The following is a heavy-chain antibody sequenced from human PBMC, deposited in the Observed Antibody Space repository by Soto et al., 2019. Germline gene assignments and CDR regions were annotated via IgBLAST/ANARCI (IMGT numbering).Heavy chain of an antibody. CDR2: SISSAIYI. D-gene: IGHD3-22*01. V-gene: IGHV3-21*01. Sequence: GGSLRLSCAASGFNFITYSLNWVRQAPGKGLEWVASSISSAIYIDYSASVKGRFTTSRDNPNKSLYQQMHXLRAEDKATYDYLRDGLDYYYTETLDLDKGALGTLVTVSS. CDR1: GFNFITYS. CDR3: LRDGLDYYYTETLDLDK. J-gene: IGHJ4*02.